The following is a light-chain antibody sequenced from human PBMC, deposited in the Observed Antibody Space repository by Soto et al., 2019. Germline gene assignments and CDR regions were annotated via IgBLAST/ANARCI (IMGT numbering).Light chain of an antibody. CDR2: GAS. Sequence: EIVLTQSPGTLSLSPGERATLSCRASQSVSGSSLAWYQQKPGQAPRLLIYGASSRATGIPDRFSGSWSGTDFTLTVNRLESEDFAVYYCQQYDSSPSSFTFGPGTKVDIK. CDR1: QSVSGSS. J-gene: IGKJ3*01. V-gene: IGKV3-20*01. CDR3: QQYDSSPSSFT.